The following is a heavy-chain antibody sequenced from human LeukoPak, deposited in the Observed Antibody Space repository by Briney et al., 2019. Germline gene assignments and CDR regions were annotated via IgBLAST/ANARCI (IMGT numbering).Heavy chain of an antibody. J-gene: IGHJ4*02. Sequence: GGSLRLSCAASGFTFSSYSMNWVRQAPGKGLEWVSSISSSSSYIYYADSVKGRFTISRDNAKNSLYLQMNSLRAEDTAVYYCARELQLIIAGAGPAIDYWGQGTLVTVSS. CDR1: GFTFSSYS. CDR3: ARELQLIIAGAGPAIDY. V-gene: IGHV3-21*01. CDR2: ISSSSSYI. D-gene: IGHD6-13*01.